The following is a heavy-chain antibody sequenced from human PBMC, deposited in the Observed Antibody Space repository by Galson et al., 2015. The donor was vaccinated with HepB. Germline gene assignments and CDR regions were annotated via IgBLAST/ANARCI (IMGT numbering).Heavy chain of an antibody. D-gene: IGHD3-16*01. Sequence: SLRLSCAASGFTFTTFSMNWVRQAPGKGLEWVSSISGSGNDIYYADSVKGRFIISRDNAKNSLYLEMNSLRGEDTAVYYCAREYRPTLGLGTFYPNWFDPWGQGTLVTVSS. CDR1: GFTFTTFS. V-gene: IGHV3-21*01. CDR3: AREYRPTLGLGTFYPNWFDP. J-gene: IGHJ5*02. CDR2: ISGSGNDI.